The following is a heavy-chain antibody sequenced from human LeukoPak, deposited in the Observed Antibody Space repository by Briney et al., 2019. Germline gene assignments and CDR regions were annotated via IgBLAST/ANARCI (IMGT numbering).Heavy chain of an antibody. J-gene: IGHJ6*03. V-gene: IGHV3-7*01. D-gene: IGHD2-2*01. CDR2: IKQDGSEK. CDR1: GFTFSSYS. Sequence: PGGSLRLSCAASGFTFSSYSMNWVRQAPGKGLEWVANIKQDGSEKYYVDSVKGRFAISRDNAKNSLSLQMNSLRAEDTAVYYCARYVDQTYYYYYMDVWGKGTTVTVSS. CDR3: ARYVDQTYYYYYMDV.